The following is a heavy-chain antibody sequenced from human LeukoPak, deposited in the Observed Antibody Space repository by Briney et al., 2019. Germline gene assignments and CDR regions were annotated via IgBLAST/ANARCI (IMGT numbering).Heavy chain of an antibody. CDR3: AKDRRDNAAPNGYFDL. Sequence: PGGSLRLSCAASGFTFSSYAMSWVRQAPREGLEWVSAISGSGGSTYYADSVKGRFTISRDNSKNTLYLQMNSLRAEDTAVYYCAKDRRDNAAPNGYFDLWGRGTPVTVSS. V-gene: IGHV3-23*01. CDR1: GFTFSSYA. J-gene: IGHJ2*01. CDR2: ISGSGGST. D-gene: IGHD1-14*01.